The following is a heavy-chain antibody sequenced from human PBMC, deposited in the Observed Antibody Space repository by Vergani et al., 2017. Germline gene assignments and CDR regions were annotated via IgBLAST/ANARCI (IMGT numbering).Heavy chain of an antibody. CDR2: INPNSGGT. D-gene: IGHD3-22*01. V-gene: IGHV1-2*02. J-gene: IGHJ4*02. Sequence: QVQLVQSGAEVKKPGASVKVSCKASGYTFTGYYMHWVRQAPGQGLEWMGWINPNSGGTNYAQKFQGRVTMTSDTSISTAYMELSRLRSDDTAVYYCARVALGNYYDSSGISDYWGQGTLVTVSS. CDR3: ARVALGNYYDSSGISDY. CDR1: GYTFTGYY.